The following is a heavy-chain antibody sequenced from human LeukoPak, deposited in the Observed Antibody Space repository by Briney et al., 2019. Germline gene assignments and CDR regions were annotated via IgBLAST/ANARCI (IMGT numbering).Heavy chain of an antibody. CDR3: AREACREMGVMWPRLGGQDCRYDY. V-gene: IGHV1-69*04. CDR1: GDTFSSYA. Sequence: ASVTVSCKASGDTFSSYAINWVRQAPGQGPEWMGRITPFLGIANYPQKFQGRVTITADESTTTAYMELSSLRSEDTAVYYCAREACREMGVMWPRLGGQDCRYDYWGQGTLVTVSS. D-gene: IGHD3-16*01. J-gene: IGHJ4*02. CDR2: ITPFLGIA.